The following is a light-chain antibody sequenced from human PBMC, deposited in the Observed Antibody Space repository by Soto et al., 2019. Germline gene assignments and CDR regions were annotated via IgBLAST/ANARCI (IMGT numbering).Light chain of an antibody. CDR2: WAS. Sequence: DIILTQSPDSLAVSLGEMATINCKSSHSILFSSNDKNYLAWYQQRPGQPPKLLIYWASSRESGVPDRFTGSGSGTDFTLTISSLQAEDVATYYCQQYHSTPYTFGQGTKLEIK. CDR1: HSILFSSNDKNY. V-gene: IGKV4-1*01. CDR3: QQYHSTPYT. J-gene: IGKJ2*01.